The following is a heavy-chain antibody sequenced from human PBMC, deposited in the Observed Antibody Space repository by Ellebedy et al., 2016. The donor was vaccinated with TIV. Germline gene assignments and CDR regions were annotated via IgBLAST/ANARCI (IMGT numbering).Heavy chain of an antibody. CDR1: GGTFSSYA. CDR3: ARDFPPLFGAFDI. V-gene: IGHV1-69*13. J-gene: IGHJ3*02. D-gene: IGHD3-10*02. CDR2: IIPIFGTA. Sequence: SVKVSXKASGGTFSSYAISWVRQAPGQGLEWMGGIIPIFGTANYAQKFQGRVTITADESTSTAYMELSSLRAEDTAVYYCARDFPPLFGAFDIWGQGTMVTVSS.